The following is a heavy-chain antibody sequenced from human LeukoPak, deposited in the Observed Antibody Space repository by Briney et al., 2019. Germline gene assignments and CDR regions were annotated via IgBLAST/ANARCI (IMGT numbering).Heavy chain of an antibody. CDR2: IYYSGST. CDR1: GGSLSSYY. V-gene: IGHV4-59*01. D-gene: IGHD4-23*01. Sequence: PSETLSLTCTHSGGSLSSYYGSWLRQPPGKGLERIGYIYYSGSTNYNPSLKSRVTISVDTSKNQFSTKLSSVTAADTAVYYCARVHGGGNFPFTAFDIWGQGTMVTVSS. J-gene: IGHJ3*02. CDR3: ARVHGGGNFPFTAFDI.